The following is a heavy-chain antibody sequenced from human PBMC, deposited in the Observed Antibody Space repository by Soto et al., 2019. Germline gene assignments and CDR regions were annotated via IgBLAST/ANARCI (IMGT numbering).Heavy chain of an antibody. J-gene: IGHJ4*02. CDR2: ISYEGKNK. Sequence: QVQLVESGGGVVQPGRSLRLSCAASGFTFSSYGMHWVRQAPGKGLEWVSVISYEGKNKYYADSVKGRFTISRDNAENTLSLLMNSLRPEDTAVYYCAKTITTIGVSSRDQGALIDNSGQGTLVSVSS. CDR3: AKTITTIGVSSRDQGALIDN. D-gene: IGHD3-3*01. V-gene: IGHV3-30*18. CDR1: GFTFSSYG.